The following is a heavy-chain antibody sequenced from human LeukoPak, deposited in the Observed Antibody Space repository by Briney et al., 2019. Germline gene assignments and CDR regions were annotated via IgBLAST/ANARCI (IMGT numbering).Heavy chain of an antibody. CDR2: TYYSGSN. Sequence: SETLSLNSSVSACSISSYYWGWIRQPPGKGLEGIGYTYYSGSNNYKPSLERLITITVTTFRTQFSLKLSPGSGADAVVYYGGSINDHPSHKSRSTISVDTSKNQFSLKMSSVTAADTAVYYCARGIQRWLQLSDDGFDIWGQGTMVTVSS. CDR3: GSINDHPSHKSRSTISVDTSKNQFSLKMSSVTAADTAVYYCARGIQRWLQLSDDGFDI. CDR1: ACSISSYY. J-gene: IGHJ3*02. V-gene: IGHV4-59*12. D-gene: IGHD3-10*01.